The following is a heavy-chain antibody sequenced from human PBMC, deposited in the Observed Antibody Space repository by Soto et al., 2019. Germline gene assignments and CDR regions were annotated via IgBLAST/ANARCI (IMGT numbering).Heavy chain of an antibody. J-gene: IGHJ6*02. D-gene: IGHD5-18*01. V-gene: IGHV3-30*18. CDR2: ISYDGSNK. CDR3: AKDLAMGYYYYGMDV. Sequence: GGSLRLSCAASGFTFSSYGMHWVRQAPGKGLEWVAVISYDGSNKYYADSVKGRFTIPRDNSKNTLYLQMNSLRAEDTAVYYCAKDLAMGYYYYGMDVWGQGTTVTVSS. CDR1: GFTFSSYG.